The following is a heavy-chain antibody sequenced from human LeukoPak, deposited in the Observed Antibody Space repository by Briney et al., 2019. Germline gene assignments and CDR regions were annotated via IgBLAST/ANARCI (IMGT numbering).Heavy chain of an antibody. V-gene: IGHV1-69*13. J-gene: IGHJ5*02. CDR1: GYTFTGYY. CDR2: IIPIFGTA. Sequence: ASVKVSCKASGYTFTGYYMHWVRQAPGQGLEWMGGIIPIFGTANYAQKFQGRVTITADESTSTAYMELSSLRSEDTAVYYCAREKVVRGVIGWFDPWGQGTLVTVSS. CDR3: AREKVVRGVIGWFDP. D-gene: IGHD3-10*01.